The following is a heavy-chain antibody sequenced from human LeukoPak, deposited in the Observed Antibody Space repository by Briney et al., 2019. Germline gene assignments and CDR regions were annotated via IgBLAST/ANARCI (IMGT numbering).Heavy chain of an antibody. Sequence: SSETLSLTCTVSGGSISSYYWSLIRQPAGKGLEWIGRIYTSGSTNYNPSLKSRVTISVDTSKNQFSLKLSSVTAADTAVYYCARDSCSGGSCWEDYWGQGTLVTVSS. CDR3: ARDSCSGGSCWEDY. V-gene: IGHV4-4*07. CDR2: IYTSGST. J-gene: IGHJ4*02. CDR1: GGSISSYY. D-gene: IGHD2-15*01.